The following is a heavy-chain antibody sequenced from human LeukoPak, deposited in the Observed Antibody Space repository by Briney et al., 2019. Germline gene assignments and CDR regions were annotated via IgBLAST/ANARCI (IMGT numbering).Heavy chain of an antibody. J-gene: IGHJ4*02. V-gene: IGHV4-39*07. CDR2: IYYSGST. Sequence: SETLSLTCTVSGGSISSSSYYWGWIRQPPGKGLEWIGSIYYSGSTYYNPSLKSRVTISVDTSKNQFSLKLSSVTAADTAVYYCARGYSSNWYLGYWGQGTLVTVSS. CDR3: ARGYSSNWYLGY. CDR1: GGSISSSSYY. D-gene: IGHD6-13*01.